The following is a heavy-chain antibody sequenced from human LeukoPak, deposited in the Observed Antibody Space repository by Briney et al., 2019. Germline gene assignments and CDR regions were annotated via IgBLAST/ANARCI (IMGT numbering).Heavy chain of an antibody. Sequence: ASVKVSCKATGYTFRDFGISWVRQAPGQGLEWMGWITTYNGNTNYIQKLQGRVTMTTDTSTSTAYMELRSLRSDDTAVYYCARGPYYDSWSGAGYWGQGTLVTVSS. CDR3: ARGPYYDSWSGAGY. V-gene: IGHV1-18*01. CDR2: ITTYNGNT. CDR1: GYTFRDFG. J-gene: IGHJ4*02. D-gene: IGHD3-3*01.